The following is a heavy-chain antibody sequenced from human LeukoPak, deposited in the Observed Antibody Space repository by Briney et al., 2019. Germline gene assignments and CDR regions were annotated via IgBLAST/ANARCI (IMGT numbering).Heavy chain of an antibody. CDR2: INHSGST. Sequence: GSLRLSCAASGFIFTNYAMSWIRQPPGKGLEWIGEINHSGSTNYNPSLKSRVTISVDTSKNQFSLKLSSVTAADTAVYCCARGPDKVGATTKWGQGTLVTVSS. V-gene: IGHV4-34*01. CDR3: ARGPDKVGATTK. J-gene: IGHJ4*02. CDR1: GFIFTNYA. D-gene: IGHD1-26*01.